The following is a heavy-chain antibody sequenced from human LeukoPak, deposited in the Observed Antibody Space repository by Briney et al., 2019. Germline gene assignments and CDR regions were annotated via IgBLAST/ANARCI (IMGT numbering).Heavy chain of an antibody. CDR1: GGSFSSYA. D-gene: IGHD6-13*01. CDR3: ARGSASNWPVDY. V-gene: IGHV1-69*13. CDR2: IVPVFGTP. J-gene: IGHJ4*02. Sequence: APVKVSCKASGGSFSSYAISWVRQAPGLGLEWMGGIVPVFGTPNYAQKFQGRLTIIADDSSSTAYMELRSLTSDDTAVYYCARGSASNWPVDYWGQGTLVTVS.